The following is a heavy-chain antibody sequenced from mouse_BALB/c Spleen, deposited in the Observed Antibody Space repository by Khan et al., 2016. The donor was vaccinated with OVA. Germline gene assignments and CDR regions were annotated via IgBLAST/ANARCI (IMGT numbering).Heavy chain of an antibody. Sequence: QVQLQQPGAELARPGASVRMSCKASGYTFTSNTMHWVKQRPGPGLEWIGYINPRSGYTNYNQNFKDKATLTADKSSSTAYMQLSSLTSEDSAVYYCARRTTGYTMDYWGQGTSVTVSS. V-gene: IGHV1-4*01. D-gene: IGHD2-14*01. CDR2: INPRSGYT. J-gene: IGHJ4*01. CDR3: ARRTTGYTMDY. CDR1: GYTFTSNT.